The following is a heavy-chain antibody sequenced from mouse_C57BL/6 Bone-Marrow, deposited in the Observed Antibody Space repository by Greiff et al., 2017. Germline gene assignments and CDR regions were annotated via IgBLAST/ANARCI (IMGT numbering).Heavy chain of an antibody. CDR3: ARSGATNSPLFAY. J-gene: IGHJ3*01. Sequence: QVQLQQSGAELARPGASVKLSCKASGYTFTSYGISWVKQRTGQGLEWIGEIYPRSGNTYYNEKFKGKATLTADKSSSTAYMELRSLTSEDSAVYFCARSGATNSPLFAYWGQGTLVTVSA. CDR2: IYPRSGNT. D-gene: IGHD3-1*01. V-gene: IGHV1-81*01. CDR1: GYTFTSYG.